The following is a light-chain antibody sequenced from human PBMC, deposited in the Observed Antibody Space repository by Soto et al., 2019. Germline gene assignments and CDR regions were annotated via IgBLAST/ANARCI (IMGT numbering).Light chain of an antibody. CDR2: EVS. J-gene: IGLJ1*01. CDR1: SSDIGRYNY. Sequence: QSALAQPASVSASPGQSITISCTGASSDIGRYNYVSWYQQYPGKAPKLIIFEVSNRPSGVSSRFSGSKSGNTASLPISGLQADDEADYYCSSYTNINTRACVFGTGTKVTVL. CDR3: SSYTNINTRACV. V-gene: IGLV2-14*01.